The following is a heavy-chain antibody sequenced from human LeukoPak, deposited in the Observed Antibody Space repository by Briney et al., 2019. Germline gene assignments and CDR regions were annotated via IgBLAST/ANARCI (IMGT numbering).Heavy chain of an antibody. V-gene: IGHV1-69*13. J-gene: IGHJ4*02. D-gene: IGHD2-2*02. CDR2: IIPIFGTA. CDR3: ARCALRQRYCSSTSCYTSGPYYFDY. Sequence: SVKVSCKASGGTFSSYAISWVRQAPGQGLEWMGGIIPIFGTANYAQKFQGRVTITADESTSTAYMELSSLRSEDTAVYYCARCALRQRYCSSTSCYTSGPYYFDYWGQGTLVTVSS. CDR1: GGTFSSYA.